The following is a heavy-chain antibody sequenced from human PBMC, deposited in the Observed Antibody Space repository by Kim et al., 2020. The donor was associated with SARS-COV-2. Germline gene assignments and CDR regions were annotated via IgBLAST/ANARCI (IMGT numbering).Heavy chain of an antibody. V-gene: IGHV3-20*03. Sequence: ADPGKGRFTISRDNARNSLYLKMNSLRAEDTALYYCARAGSSGWYSYFDYWGQGTLVTVSS. D-gene: IGHD6-19*01. J-gene: IGHJ4*02. CDR3: ARAGSSGWYSYFDY.